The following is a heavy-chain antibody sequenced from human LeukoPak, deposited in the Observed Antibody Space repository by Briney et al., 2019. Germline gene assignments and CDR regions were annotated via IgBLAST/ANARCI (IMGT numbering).Heavy chain of an antibody. V-gene: IGHV4-31*03. CDR3: ARVYCSSTNCYYYYGMDV. CDR1: GGSISSGGYY. D-gene: IGHD2-2*01. Sequence: PSETLSLTCTVSGGSISSGGYYWTWIRQHPGKGLEWIGYIYYSGSTYYNPSLKSRVTISVDTSKNQFSLKLSSVTAADTAVYYCARVYCSSTNCYYYYGMDVWGQETTVTVSS. CDR2: IYYSGST. J-gene: IGHJ6*02.